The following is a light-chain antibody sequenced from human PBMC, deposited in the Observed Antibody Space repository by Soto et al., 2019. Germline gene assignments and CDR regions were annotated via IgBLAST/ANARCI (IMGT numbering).Light chain of an antibody. CDR2: AAS. CDR3: QQSYSRVT. V-gene: IGKV1-39*01. Sequence: DIQMNQSPSSLSASVGDTVTITCRASQSISRYLSWYQQKPGKAPKLLIYAASSLQSGVPSRFSGSGSGTDFTLTISSLHPEDFASYYCQQSYSRVTFGQGTKADIK. J-gene: IGKJ1*01. CDR1: QSISRY.